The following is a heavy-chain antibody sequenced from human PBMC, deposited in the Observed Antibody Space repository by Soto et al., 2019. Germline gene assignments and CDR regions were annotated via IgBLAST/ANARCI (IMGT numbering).Heavy chain of an antibody. V-gene: IGHV1-24*01. CDR1: GYTLNEVA. Sequence: VQLVQSGAEVKKPGASVKVSCKVSGYTLNEVAMHWVRQAPGKGLEWLGGFDPDEAETIYAQHFQGRVTMTEDTSTDTVYMELSSLRSEATALYFCTTYHGDYNFDHWGQGTLVTVSS. J-gene: IGHJ5*02. D-gene: IGHD4-17*01. CDR2: FDPDEAET. CDR3: TTYHGDYNFDH.